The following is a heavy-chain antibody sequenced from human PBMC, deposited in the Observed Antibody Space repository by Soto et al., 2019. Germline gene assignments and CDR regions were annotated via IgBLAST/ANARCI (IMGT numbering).Heavy chain of an antibody. J-gene: IGHJ6*02. V-gene: IGHV4-61*01. Sequence: QVQLQESGPGLVKPSETLSLTCTVSGGSVSSGSYYWSWIRQPPGKGLEWIGYIYYSGSTNYNPSLKSRVTISVDTSKNQCSRKLSSVTAADTAVYYCASGLRYCSGGSCYKFYYYYGMDVWGQGTTVTVSS. CDR2: IYYSGST. CDR1: GGSVSSGSYY. CDR3: ASGLRYCSGGSCYKFYYYYGMDV. D-gene: IGHD2-15*01.